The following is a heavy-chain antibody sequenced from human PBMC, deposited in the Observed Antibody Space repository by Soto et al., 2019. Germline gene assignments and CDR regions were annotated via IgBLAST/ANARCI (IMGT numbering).Heavy chain of an antibody. CDR2: LIHGGST. V-gene: IGHV4-34*12. CDR3: ARSPLGYDYVRQTWREVGDSFDI. J-gene: IGHJ3*02. D-gene: IGHD3-16*01. CDR1: GASLGGFH. Sequence: PSETLSLTXAIYGASLGGFHWTWLRQAPGKGLEWIGELIHGGSTNYNPSLKSRVSFSLDTSKNQFSLHLMSVTAADTAVYYCARSPLGYDYVRQTWREVGDSFDIWGRGTMVTVSS.